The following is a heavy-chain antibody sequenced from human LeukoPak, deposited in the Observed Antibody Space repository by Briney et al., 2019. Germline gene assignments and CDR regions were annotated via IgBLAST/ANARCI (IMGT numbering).Heavy chain of an antibody. CDR2: IYHSGST. D-gene: IGHD3-9*01. CDR1: GYSISSGYY. Sequence: SETLSLTCTVSGYSISSGYYWGWIRQPPGKGLEWIGSIYHSGSTNYNPSLKSRVTISVDTSKNQFSLKLSSVTAADTAVYYCARVDRYGGPVDYWGQGTLVTVSS. CDR3: ARVDRYGGPVDY. J-gene: IGHJ4*02. V-gene: IGHV4-38-2*02.